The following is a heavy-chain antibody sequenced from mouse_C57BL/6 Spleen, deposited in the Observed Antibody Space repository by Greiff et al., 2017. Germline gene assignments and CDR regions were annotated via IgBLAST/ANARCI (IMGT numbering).Heavy chain of an antibody. Sequence: VQLQQSGPELVKPGASVKMSCKASGYTFTDYNMHWVKQSHGKSLEWIGYINPNNGGTSYNQKFKGKATLTVNKSSSTAYMELRSLTSEDSAVYYCARSIDYYGAWFAYWGQGTLVTVSA. CDR3: ARSIDYYGAWFAY. CDR2: INPNNGGT. V-gene: IGHV1-22*01. CDR1: GYTFTDYN. J-gene: IGHJ3*01. D-gene: IGHD1-1*01.